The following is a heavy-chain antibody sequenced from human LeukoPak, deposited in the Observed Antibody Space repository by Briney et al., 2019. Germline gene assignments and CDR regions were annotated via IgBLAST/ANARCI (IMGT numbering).Heavy chain of an antibody. J-gene: IGHJ3*02. Sequence: GASVKDSCKASGGTFSSYAISWVRQAPGQGLEWMGGIIPIFGTANYAQKFQGRVTITTDESTSTAYMELSSLRSEDTAVYYCARVRSIQLDAFDIWGQGTMVTVSS. V-gene: IGHV1-69*05. D-gene: IGHD2-2*01. CDR3: ARVRSIQLDAFDI. CDR2: IIPIFGTA. CDR1: GGTFSSYA.